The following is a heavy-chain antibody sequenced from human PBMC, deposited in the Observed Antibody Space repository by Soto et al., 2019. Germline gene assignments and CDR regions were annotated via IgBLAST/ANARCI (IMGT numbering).Heavy chain of an antibody. CDR2: INAGNGNT. CDR3: TRVFGSSWYQAFFDY. CDR1: GYTFTSYA. J-gene: IGHJ4*01. Sequence: ASVKVSCKASGYTFTSYAMHWVRQAPGQRLEWMGWINAGNGNTKYSQKFQGRVTITRDTSASTAYMELNSLKTEDTAVYYCTRVFGSSWYQAFFDYWGHGTLVTVSS. D-gene: IGHD6-13*01. V-gene: IGHV1-3*01.